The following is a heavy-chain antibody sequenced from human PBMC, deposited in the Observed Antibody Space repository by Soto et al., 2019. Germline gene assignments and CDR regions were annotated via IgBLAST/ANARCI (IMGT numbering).Heavy chain of an antibody. CDR1: GFTFSSYA. CDR2: ISSNGGST. CDR3: VKPFPPAVAVIFQH. D-gene: IGHD6-19*01. Sequence: GGSLRLSCSASGFTFSSYAMHWVRQAPGKGLEYVSVISSNGGSTYYADSVKGRFTISRDNSKNTLYLQMSSLRAEDTAVYYCVKPFPPAVAVIFQHWGQGTLVTVSS. J-gene: IGHJ1*01. V-gene: IGHV3-64D*06.